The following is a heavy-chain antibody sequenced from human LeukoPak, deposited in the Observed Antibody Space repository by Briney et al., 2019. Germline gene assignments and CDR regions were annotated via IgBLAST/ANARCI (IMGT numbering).Heavy chain of an antibody. CDR2: ISAYNGNT. V-gene: IGHV1-18*01. CDR3: AKGGGGDYPLFPYAFDI. D-gene: IGHD4-17*01. J-gene: IGHJ3*02. Sequence: EASVKVSCKASGYTFTSYGISWVRQAPGQGLEWMGWISAYNGNTNYAQKLQGRVTMTTDTSTSTAYMELRSLRSDDTAVYYCAKGGGGDYPLFPYAFDIWGQGTMVTVSS. CDR1: GYTFTSYG.